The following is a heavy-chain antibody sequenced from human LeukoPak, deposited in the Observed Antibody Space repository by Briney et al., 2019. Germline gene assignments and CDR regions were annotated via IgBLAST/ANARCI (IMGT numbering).Heavy chain of an antibody. V-gene: IGHV3-66*01. CDR1: GFTVSSNY. CDR3: AKAVPNLGYCSSTSCYLGVNCFDY. Sequence: PGGSLRLSCAASGFTVSSNYMSWVRQAPGKGLEWVSVIYSGGSTYYADSVKGRFTISRDNSKNTLYLQMNSLRAEDTAVYYCAKAVPNLGYCSSTSCYLGVNCFDYWGQGTLVTVSS. D-gene: IGHD2-2*01. CDR2: IYSGGST. J-gene: IGHJ4*02.